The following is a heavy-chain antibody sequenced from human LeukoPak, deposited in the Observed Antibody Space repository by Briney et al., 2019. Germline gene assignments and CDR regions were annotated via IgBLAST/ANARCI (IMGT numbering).Heavy chain of an antibody. CDR2: VYYSGST. D-gene: IGHD3-22*01. V-gene: IGHV4-59*01. CDR1: GGSISTFY. Sequence: SETLSLTCTVAGGSISTFYWSWLRQPPGKQLEWIGYVYYSGSTNYNPSFKTRVTISVDTSKNQFSLKLSSVTPADTAVYYCARVDYDSSGYFDYWGQGTLVTVSS. J-gene: IGHJ4*02. CDR3: ARVDYDSSGYFDY.